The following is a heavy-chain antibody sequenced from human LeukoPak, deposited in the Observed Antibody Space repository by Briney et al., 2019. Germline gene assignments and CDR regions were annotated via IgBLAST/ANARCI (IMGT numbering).Heavy chain of an antibody. D-gene: IGHD2-2*01. V-gene: IGHV4-59*10. Sequence: ASETLSLTCAVYGGSFSGYYWSWIRQPAGKGLEWIGRIYTSGSTNYNPSLKSRVTMSVDTSKNQFSLRLSSVTAADTAVYYCARVGNYCSSTSCYYYFDYWGQGTLVTVSS. J-gene: IGHJ4*02. CDR2: IYTSGST. CDR3: ARVGNYCSSTSCYYYFDY. CDR1: GGSFSGYY.